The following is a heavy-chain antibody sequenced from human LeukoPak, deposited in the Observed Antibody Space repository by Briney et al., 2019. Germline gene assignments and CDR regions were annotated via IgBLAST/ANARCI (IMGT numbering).Heavy chain of an antibody. CDR3: ANSRGFCSSTSCSSPFDY. D-gene: IGHD2-2*01. J-gene: IGHJ4*02. Sequence: GGSLRLSRAASGFTFDDYAMHWVRQAPEKGLEWVSGIGWNSVNIDYADSVKGRFTISRDNAKNSLYLQMNSLRAEDTALYYCANSRGFCSSTSCSSPFDYWGQGTLVTVSS. V-gene: IGHV3-9*01. CDR1: GFTFDDYA. CDR2: IGWNSVNI.